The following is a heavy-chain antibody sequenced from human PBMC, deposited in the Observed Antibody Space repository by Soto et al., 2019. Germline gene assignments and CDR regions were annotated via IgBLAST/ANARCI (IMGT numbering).Heavy chain of an antibody. CDR3: ATVITIFGVVITPFDY. D-gene: IGHD3-3*01. J-gene: IGHJ4*02. V-gene: IGHV1-24*01. CDR2: FDPEDGET. Sequence: ASVKVSCKVSGYTLTELSMHWVRQAPGNGLEWMGGFDPEDGETIYAQKFQGRVTMTEDTSTDTAYMELSSLRSEDTAVYYCATVITIFGVVITPFDYCGQGTLVTVSS. CDR1: GYTLTELS.